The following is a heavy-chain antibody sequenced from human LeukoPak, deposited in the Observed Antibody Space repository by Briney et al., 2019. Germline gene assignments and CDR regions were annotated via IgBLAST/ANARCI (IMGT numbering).Heavy chain of an antibody. Sequence: GGSLRLSCAASGFTLSSYAMSWVRQAPGKGLEWVSSISVSGGSTYYADSVKGRFTISRDNSKNTLYLQMDSPRTEDTAVYYCARHRGPSLHSSGYFDYWGQGTLVTVSS. CDR1: GFTLSSYA. V-gene: IGHV3-23*01. D-gene: IGHD3-22*01. CDR2: ISVSGGST. CDR3: ARHRGPSLHSSGYFDY. J-gene: IGHJ4*02.